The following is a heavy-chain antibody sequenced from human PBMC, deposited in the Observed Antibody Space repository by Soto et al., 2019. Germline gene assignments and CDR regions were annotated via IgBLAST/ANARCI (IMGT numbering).Heavy chain of an antibody. J-gene: IGHJ6*03. CDR3: ARELLWFGELLLYYYYYYMDV. CDR1: GFTFSSYW. Sequence: GGSLRLSCAASGFTFSSYWMSWVRQAPGKGLEWVANIKQDGSEKYYVDSVKGRFTISRDNAKNSLYLQMNSLRAEDTAVYYCARELLWFGELLLYYYYYYMDVWGKGTTVTVSS. CDR2: IKQDGSEK. D-gene: IGHD3-10*01. V-gene: IGHV3-7*01.